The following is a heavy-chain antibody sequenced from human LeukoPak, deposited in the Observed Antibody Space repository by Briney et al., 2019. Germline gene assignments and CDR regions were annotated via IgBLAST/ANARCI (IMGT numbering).Heavy chain of an antibody. J-gene: IGHJ4*02. V-gene: IGHV3-21*01. CDR3: ARARTIFGVVTLDY. Sequence: GGSLRPSCAASGFTFRSYSMNWVRQAPGKGLEWVSSISSSSSYIYYADSVKGRFTISRDNAKNSLYLQMNSLRAEDTAVYYCARARTIFGVVTLDYWGQGTLVTVSS. CDR1: GFTFRSYS. CDR2: ISSSSSYI. D-gene: IGHD3-3*01.